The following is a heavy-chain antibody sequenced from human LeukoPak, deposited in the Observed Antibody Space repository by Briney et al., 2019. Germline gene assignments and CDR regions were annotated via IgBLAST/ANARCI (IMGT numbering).Heavy chain of an antibody. J-gene: IGHJ3*02. Sequence: GRSLRLSCAASGFTFSSYAMHWVRQAPGMGLEWVAVISYDGSNKYYADSVKGRFTISRDNSKNTLYLQMNSLRAEDTAVYYCARVRGKGHMVRAHAFDIWGQGTMVTVSS. CDR3: ARVRGKGHMVRAHAFDI. CDR2: ISYDGSNK. V-gene: IGHV3-30-3*01. CDR1: GFTFSSYA. D-gene: IGHD3-10*01.